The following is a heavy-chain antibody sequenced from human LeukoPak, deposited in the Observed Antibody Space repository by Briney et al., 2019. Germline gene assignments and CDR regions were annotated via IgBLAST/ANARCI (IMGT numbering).Heavy chain of an antibody. D-gene: IGHD3-22*01. J-gene: IGHJ4*02. Sequence: ASVKVSCKASGYTFTSYVICWVRQAPGQGLERMGWISAYNGNTNNAQNLQGRVTSTTDTSTSTAYMELSSLRSDDTAVYYCARSFYDDSGYSAWFNWGQGTLVTVSS. CDR3: ARSFYDDSGYSAWFN. CDR1: GYTFTSYV. CDR2: ISAYNGNT. V-gene: IGHV1-18*01.